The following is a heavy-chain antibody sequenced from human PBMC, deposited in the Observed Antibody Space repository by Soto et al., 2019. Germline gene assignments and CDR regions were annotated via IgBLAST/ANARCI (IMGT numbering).Heavy chain of an antibody. CDR1: GGSITLYY. V-gene: IGHV4-59*01. CDR3: ARSTGYGDSYFDY. D-gene: IGHD4-17*01. CDR2: MYSSGST. Sequence: PSETLSLTCTVSGGSITLYYWNWIRRSPGKGLEWIGYMYSSGSTNYRPSLKSRVTISGDTSKNQFSLRLRSVTAADTAVYFCARSTGYGDSYFDYWGQGALVTVSS. J-gene: IGHJ4*02.